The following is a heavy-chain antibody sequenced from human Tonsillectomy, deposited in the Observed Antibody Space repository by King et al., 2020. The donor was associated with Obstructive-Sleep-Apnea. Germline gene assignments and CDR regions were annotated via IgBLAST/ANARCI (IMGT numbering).Heavy chain of an antibody. J-gene: IGHJ6*02. D-gene: IGHD3-10*01. CDR2: SFYSGCT. CDR3: ATTTLHYYGSGTYGMDV. Sequence: QLQESGPGLVKPSETLSLTCTVSGGSISSSLYYCGWIRQPPGKGLEWIGRSFYSGCTYYNPSLKSRVTISVDTPKNQCSLKRSSVTAADTAVYYCATTTLHYYGSGTYGMDVWGQGTTVTVSS. V-gene: IGHV4-39*07. CDR1: GGSISSSLYY.